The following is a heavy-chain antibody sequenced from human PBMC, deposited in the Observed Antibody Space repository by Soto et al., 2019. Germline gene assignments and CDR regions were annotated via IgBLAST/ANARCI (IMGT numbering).Heavy chain of an antibody. D-gene: IGHD2-15*01. V-gene: IGHV3-11*06. J-gene: IGHJ4*02. Sequence: GGSLRLSCAASGFTVSSNYMSWVRQAPGKGLEWVSYISSSSSYTNYADSVKGRFTISRDNAKNSLYLQMNSLRAEDTAVYYCASGGSVENYWGQGTLVTVSS. CDR1: GFTVSSNY. CDR3: ASGGSVENY. CDR2: ISSSSSYT.